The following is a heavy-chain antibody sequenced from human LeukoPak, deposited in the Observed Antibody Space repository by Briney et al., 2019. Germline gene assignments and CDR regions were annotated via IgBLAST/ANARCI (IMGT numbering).Heavy chain of an antibody. Sequence: GGSLRLSCAASGFTFSSYAMTWIRQAPGKGLQWASTIRATAGTTYYADSVKGRFTISRDNSKNTVFLQMNSLRAEDTAVYYCAKGGYTSHYNYWGQGTLVTVSS. V-gene: IGHV3-23*01. D-gene: IGHD6-19*01. CDR1: GFTFSSYA. J-gene: IGHJ4*02. CDR3: AKGGYTSHYNY. CDR2: IRATAGTT.